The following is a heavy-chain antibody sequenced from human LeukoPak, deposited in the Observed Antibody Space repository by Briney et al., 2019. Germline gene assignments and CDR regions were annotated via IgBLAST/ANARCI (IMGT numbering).Heavy chain of an antibody. CDR2: ISSASNTI. D-gene: IGHD3-10*01. CDR1: GFTFSSYS. CDR3: ARDGWFGDYNWFDP. V-gene: IGHV3-48*01. Sequence: PGGYLRLYCAASGFTFSSYSMNWVRQAPGKGLEGVSYISSASNTIYYADSVKGRFTISRANATNSLYLQMHSLKAEDTAMYYCARDGWFGDYNWFDPWGQGTLVTVSS. J-gene: IGHJ5*02.